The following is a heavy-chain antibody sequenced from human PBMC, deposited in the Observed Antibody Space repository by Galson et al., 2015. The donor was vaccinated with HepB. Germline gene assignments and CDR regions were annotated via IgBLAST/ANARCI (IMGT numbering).Heavy chain of an antibody. CDR1: KFTFRDYN. CDR2: ISYNSDNI. V-gene: IGHV3-43*01. Sequence: SLRVSCAASKFTFRDYNMNWVRQTPGKGMEWVASISYNSDNINYADSVKGRFTISRDNSKNSLYLQMNSLRTEDTALYYCAKDMDYYDSRGGFQLWGQGTLVTVSS. CDR3: AKDMDYYDSRGGFQL. D-gene: IGHD3-22*01. J-gene: IGHJ1*01.